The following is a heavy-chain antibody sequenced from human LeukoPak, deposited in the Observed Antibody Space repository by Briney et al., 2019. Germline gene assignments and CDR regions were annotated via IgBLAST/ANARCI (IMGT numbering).Heavy chain of an antibody. V-gene: IGHV4-30-4*08. J-gene: IGHJ6*03. CDR1: GGSISSGDYY. Sequence: SQTLSLTCTVSGGSISSGDYYWSWIRQPPGKGLEWIGYIYYSGSTYYNPSLKSRVTISVDTSKNQFSLKLSSVTAADTAVYYCARGSKGAAAGTADYYYYYMDVWGKGTTVTVSS. D-gene: IGHD6-13*01. CDR2: IYYSGST. CDR3: ARGSKGAAAGTADYYYYYMDV.